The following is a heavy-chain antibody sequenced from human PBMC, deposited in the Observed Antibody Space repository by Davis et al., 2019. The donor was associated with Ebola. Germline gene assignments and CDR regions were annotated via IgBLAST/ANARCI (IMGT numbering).Heavy chain of an antibody. D-gene: IGHD3-10*01. CDR1: GFTFSSYG. J-gene: IGHJ4*02. V-gene: IGHV3-30*03. CDR3: AIEWFGEFIGY. Sequence: GGSLRLSCAASGFTFSSYGMHWVRQAPGKGLEWVAVISYDGSNKYYADSVKGRFTISRDNSKNTLYLQMNSLRAEDTAVYYCAIEWFGEFIGYWGQGTLVTVSS. CDR2: ISYDGSNK.